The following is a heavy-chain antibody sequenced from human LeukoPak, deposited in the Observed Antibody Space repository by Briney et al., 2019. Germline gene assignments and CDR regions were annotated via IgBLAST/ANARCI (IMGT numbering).Heavy chain of an antibody. Sequence: ASVKVSCKASGGTFSSYAISWVRQAPGQGLEWMGGIIPIFGTANYAQKLQGRVTMTTDTSTSTAYMELRSLRSDDTAVYYCARDKSIGLGFVDYWGQGTLVTVSS. CDR3: ARDKSIGLGFVDY. CDR1: GGTFSSYA. D-gene: IGHD3-10*01. J-gene: IGHJ4*02. CDR2: IIPIFGTA. V-gene: IGHV1-69*05.